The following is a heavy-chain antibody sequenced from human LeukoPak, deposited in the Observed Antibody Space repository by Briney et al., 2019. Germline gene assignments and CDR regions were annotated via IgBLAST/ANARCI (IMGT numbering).Heavy chain of an antibody. D-gene: IGHD2-2*01. CDR1: CYSFSDYG. CDR3: AREEYHLVSLDP. Sequence: ASVKVSCKASCYSFSDYGVSWVRQAPGQGLEWMGWISAYNGNTDYAQNFQGRVTMTTDKSTRTAFLELRSLRPDDTAVYYCAREEYHLVSLDPWGQGTLVTVSS. CDR2: ISAYNGNT. J-gene: IGHJ5*02. V-gene: IGHV1-18*01.